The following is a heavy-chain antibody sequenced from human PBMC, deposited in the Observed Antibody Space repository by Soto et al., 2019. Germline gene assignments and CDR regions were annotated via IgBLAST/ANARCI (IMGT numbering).Heavy chain of an antibody. D-gene: IGHD2-8*02. CDR1: GGTFSSNG. CDR3: ARHKEDIVLVVGRGPPHYYGMDV. J-gene: IGHJ6*02. CDR2: IIPMFGTA. Sequence: QVQLVQSGAEVKKPGSSVKVSCKASGGTFSSNGISWVRQAPGQGLEWMGGIIPMFGTANYATNFQGRVNIIDDESMNTAYMELSSLRSEDTAVYYCARHKEDIVLVVGRGPPHYYGMDVWGQGTTVTVSS. V-gene: IGHV1-69*12.